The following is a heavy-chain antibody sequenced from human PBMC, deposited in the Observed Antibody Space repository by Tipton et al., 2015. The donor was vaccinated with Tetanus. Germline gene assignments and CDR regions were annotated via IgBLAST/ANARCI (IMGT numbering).Heavy chain of an antibody. D-gene: IGHD6-25*01. V-gene: IGHV3-11*01. CDR2: ISGSSGDI. J-gene: IGHJ4*02. CDR1: GFILRDYY. Sequence: SLRLSCAASGFILRDYYMSWIRQAPGKGLEWVSYISGSSGDIYHAGSVKGRLTTSRDNAKWSLYLQLDNPRAEDTAVYYCAAALPGAPPPYWGQGTLVTVSS. CDR3: AAALPGAPPPY.